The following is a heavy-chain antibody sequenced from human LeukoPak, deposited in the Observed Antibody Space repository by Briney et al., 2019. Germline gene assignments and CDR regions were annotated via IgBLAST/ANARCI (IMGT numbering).Heavy chain of an antibody. V-gene: IGHV3-33*01. D-gene: IGHD3-9*01. CDR1: GFTFSSYG. Sequence: PGRSLRLSCAASGFTFSSYGMHWVRQVPGKGLEWVAVIWYDGSNKYYADSVKGRFTISRDNSKNTLYLQMNSLRAEDTAVYYCARARGENDILTGYPGAFDIWGQGTMVTVSS. J-gene: IGHJ3*02. CDR2: IWYDGSNK. CDR3: ARARGENDILTGYPGAFDI.